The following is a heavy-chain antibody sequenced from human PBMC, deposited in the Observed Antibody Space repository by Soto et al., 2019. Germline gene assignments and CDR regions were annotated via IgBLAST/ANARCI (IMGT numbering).Heavy chain of an antibody. CDR2: IIPIFGTA. Sequence: VASVKVSCKASGGTFSSYAISWLRQAPGQGLEWMGGIIPIFGTANYAQKFQGRVTITADESTSTAYMELSSLRSEDTAVYYCARGNIVGATTPLYYYYYGMDVWGQGTTVTVSS. CDR1: GGTFSSYA. CDR3: ARGNIVGATTPLYYYYYGMDV. V-gene: IGHV1-69*13. J-gene: IGHJ6*02. D-gene: IGHD1-26*01.